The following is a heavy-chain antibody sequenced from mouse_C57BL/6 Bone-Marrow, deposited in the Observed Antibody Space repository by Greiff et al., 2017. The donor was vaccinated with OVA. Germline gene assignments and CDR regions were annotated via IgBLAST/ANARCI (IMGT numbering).Heavy chain of an antibody. V-gene: IGHV1-50*01. D-gene: IGHD2-12*01. J-gene: IGHJ2*01. CDR1: GYTFTSYW. CDR2: IDPSDSYT. Sequence: VQLQQPGAELVKPGASVKLSCKASGYTFTSYWMQLVKQRPGQGLEWIGEIDPSDSYTNYNQKFKGKATLTVDTSSSTAYMQLSSLTSEDSAVYYCARTYYSSLGDYWGQGTTLTVSS. CDR3: ARTYYSSLGDY.